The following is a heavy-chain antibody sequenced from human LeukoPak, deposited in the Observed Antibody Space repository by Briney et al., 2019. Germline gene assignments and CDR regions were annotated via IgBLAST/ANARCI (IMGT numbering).Heavy chain of an antibody. Sequence: GGSLRLSCVASGFTFSSHAMTWVRQVPGKGLEWVSSISGSAATSYYADSVKGRFTISRDSSKNTVFLQMNSLTAGDTAVYYCARDIYGHYWGQGTLVSVSS. D-gene: IGHD3-3*02. V-gene: IGHV3-23*01. CDR1: GFTFSSHA. CDR3: ARDIYGHY. J-gene: IGHJ4*02. CDR2: ISGSAATS.